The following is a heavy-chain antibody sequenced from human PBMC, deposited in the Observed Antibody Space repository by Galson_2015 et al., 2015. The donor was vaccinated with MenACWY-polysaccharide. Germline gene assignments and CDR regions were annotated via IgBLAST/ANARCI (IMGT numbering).Heavy chain of an antibody. CDR1: GFTFSRYW. J-gene: IGHJ5*02. CDR2: IKEDGSEK. D-gene: IGHD5-18*01. V-gene: IGHV3-7*03. Sequence: SLRLSCAASGFTFSRYWMSRVRQAPGKGLEWVVNIKEDGSEKYYVDSVKGRFTISRDNAKNSLYLQMNSLRAEDTAVYYCARDSHPNTAMVTGWFDPWGQGTLVTVSS. CDR3: ARDSHPNTAMVTGWFDP.